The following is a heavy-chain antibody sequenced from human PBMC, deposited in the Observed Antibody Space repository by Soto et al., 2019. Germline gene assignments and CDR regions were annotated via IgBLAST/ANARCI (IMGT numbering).Heavy chain of an antibody. J-gene: IGHJ5*02. CDR2: IYYSGST. V-gene: IGHV4-39*01. Sequence: TSETLSLTCTVSGGSISSSSYYWGWIRQPPGKGLEWIGSIYYSGSTYYNPSLKSRVTISVDTSKNQFSLKLSSVTAADTAVYYCASHLANTMIVVVITNWFDPWGQGTLVTVSS. CDR1: GGSISSSSYY. D-gene: IGHD3-22*01. CDR3: ASHLANTMIVVVITNWFDP.